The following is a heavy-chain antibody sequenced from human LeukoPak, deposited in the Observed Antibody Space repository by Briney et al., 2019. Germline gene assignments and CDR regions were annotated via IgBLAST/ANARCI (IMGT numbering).Heavy chain of an antibody. CDR3: VREYSSSSGRAFDM. V-gene: IGHV3-74*01. CDR1: GFTFSSYW. J-gene: IGHJ3*02. CDR2: ISSDGSST. Sequence: GGSLRLSCAASGFTFSSYWMHWVRQAPGKGLVWVSRISSDGSSTNSADSVKGRLTISRDNAKNTLYLQMNSLRAEDTAVYYCVREYSSSSGRAFDMWGQGTMVTVSP. D-gene: IGHD6-6*01.